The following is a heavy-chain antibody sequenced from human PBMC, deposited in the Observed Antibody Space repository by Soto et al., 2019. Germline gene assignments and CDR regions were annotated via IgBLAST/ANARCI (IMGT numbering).Heavy chain of an antibody. CDR2: MNSDGSRI. J-gene: IGHJ4*02. CDR3: ARGPGHGGSYYEQ. Sequence: EVQLVESGGGLVQPGGSLRLSCIASGFAFSNSWMYWVRQAPGKGLVWVSRMNSDGSRIEYADSVKGRFTISRDNAKNTLYLQMNSLRAEDLAVYYCARGPGHGGSYYEQWGQGTLITVSS. V-gene: IGHV3-74*03. D-gene: IGHD1-26*01. CDR1: GFAFSNSW.